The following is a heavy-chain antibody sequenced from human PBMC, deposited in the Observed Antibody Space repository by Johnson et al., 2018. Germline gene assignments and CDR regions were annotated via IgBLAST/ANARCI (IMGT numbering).Heavy chain of an antibody. CDR2: VYYSGST. CDR1: GGSINSHNYY. J-gene: IGHJ1*01. Sequence: QVQLVQSGPGLVKPSETLSLTCSVSGGSINSHNYYWGWIRQPPGKGLEWIGSVYYSGSTYYNPSLKSRVTISVDTSKNQLSLKLNSVTAADTAVYYCARTGYTSTWYAEYFHHWGQGTLVTVSS. V-gene: IGHV4-39*01. CDR3: ARTGYTSTWYAEYFHH. D-gene: IGHD6-13*01.